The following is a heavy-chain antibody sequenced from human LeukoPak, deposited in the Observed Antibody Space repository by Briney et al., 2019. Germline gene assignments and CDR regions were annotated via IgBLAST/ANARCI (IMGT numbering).Heavy chain of an antibody. D-gene: IGHD2-2*01. CDR3: ARPKLDCSSTSCSDDAFDI. J-gene: IGHJ3*02. CDR1: GYSFTSYW. Sequence: NRGESLKISCKGSGYSFTSYWIGWVRQVPGKGLEWMGIIYPGDSDTRYSPSFQGQVTISADKSISTAYLQWSSLKASDTAMYYCARPKLDCSSTSCSDDAFDIWGQGTMVTVSS. V-gene: IGHV5-51*01. CDR2: IYPGDSDT.